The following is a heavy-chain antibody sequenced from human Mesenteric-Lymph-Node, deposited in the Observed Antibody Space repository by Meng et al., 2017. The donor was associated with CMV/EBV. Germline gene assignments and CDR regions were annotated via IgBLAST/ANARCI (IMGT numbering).Heavy chain of an antibody. V-gene: IGHV3-15*01. CDR1: GFTFRNAW. CDR2: IRSNTDGGTT. J-gene: IGHJ6*02. Sequence: GESLKISCAASGFTFRNAWMRWVRQAPGQGLEWVGRIRSNTDGGTTDYATPVKGRFTLPRDDSKNTLYLHTNSLNTEDTAVYYCTTEGYWLSTPYYYYGMDVWGQGTTVTVSS. CDR3: TTEGYWLSTPYYYYGMDV. D-gene: IGHD3-9*01.